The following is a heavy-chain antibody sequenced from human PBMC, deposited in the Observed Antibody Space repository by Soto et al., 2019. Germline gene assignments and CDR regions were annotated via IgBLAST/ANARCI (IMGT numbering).Heavy chain of an antibody. V-gene: IGHV1-46*03. D-gene: IGHD2-21*02. Sequence: ASVKVSCKASGYTFTSYYMHWVLQAPGQGLEWMGIINPSGGSTSYAQKFQGRVTMTRDTSTSTVYMELSSLRSEDTAVYYCARDLLGTAFDYWGQGTLVTVST. CDR1: GYTFTSYY. CDR2: INPSGGST. J-gene: IGHJ4*02. CDR3: ARDLLGTAFDY.